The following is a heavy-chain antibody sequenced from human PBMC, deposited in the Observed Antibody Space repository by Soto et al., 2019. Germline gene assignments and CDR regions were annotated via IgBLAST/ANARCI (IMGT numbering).Heavy chain of an antibody. J-gene: IGHJ4*02. V-gene: IGHV1-8*01. CDR3: ARGRRYCSGGSCYYYFDY. CDR2: MNPNSGNT. D-gene: IGHD2-15*01. Sequence: QVQLVQSGAEVKKPGASVKVSCKASGYTFTSYDINWVRQATGQGLEWMGWMNPNSGNTGYAQKFQGRVTMTRNTSISTAYMELSSLRSEDTAVYYWARGRRYCSGGSCYYYFDYWGQGTLVTVSS. CDR1: GYTFTSYD.